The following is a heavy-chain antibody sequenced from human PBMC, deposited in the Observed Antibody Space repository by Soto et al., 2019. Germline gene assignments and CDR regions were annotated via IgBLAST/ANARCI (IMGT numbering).Heavy chain of an antibody. CDR1: GFTFNKYW. V-gene: IGHV3-7*01. J-gene: IGHJ6*02. CDR2: IQQVGSEK. CDR3: ALRRTGLDV. Sequence: EVQLVESGGGLVQPGGSLRLSCAASGFTFNKYWMTWVRQAPGKGLEWVANIQQVGSEKYYVDSVKGRFTISRDNADNSLYRQINGLRAEDTAVYYCALRRTGLDVWGQGTTVTVSS.